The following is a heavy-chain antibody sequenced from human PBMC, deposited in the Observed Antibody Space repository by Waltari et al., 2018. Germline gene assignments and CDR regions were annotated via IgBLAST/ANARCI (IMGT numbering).Heavy chain of an antibody. CDR1: GYSISSGYY. Sequence: QVQLQESGPGLVKPSETLSLTCAVSGYSISSGYYWGWIRQPPGKGLEWIGSIYHSGSTYYNPSLKSRVTISVDTSKNQFSLKLSSVTAADTAVYYCARHGAVELDYWGQGTLVTVSS. CDR3: ARHGAVELDY. J-gene: IGHJ4*02. CDR2: IYHSGST. V-gene: IGHV4-38-2*01. D-gene: IGHD3-16*01.